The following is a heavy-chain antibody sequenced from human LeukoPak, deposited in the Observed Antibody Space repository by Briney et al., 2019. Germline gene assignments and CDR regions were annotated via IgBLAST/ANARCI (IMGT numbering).Heavy chain of an antibody. CDR1: GFTFSSYE. CDR2: ISSSGRTI. J-gene: IGHJ4*02. V-gene: IGHV3-48*03. CDR3: ARVPIVVVTDPFFDY. D-gene: IGHD3-22*01. Sequence: GGSLRLSCAASGFTFSSYEMNWVRQAPGKGLEWVSYISSSGRTIYYADSVKGRFTISRDNAKNSLYLQMNSLRAEDTAVYYCARVPIVVVTDPFFDYWGQGTLVTVSS.